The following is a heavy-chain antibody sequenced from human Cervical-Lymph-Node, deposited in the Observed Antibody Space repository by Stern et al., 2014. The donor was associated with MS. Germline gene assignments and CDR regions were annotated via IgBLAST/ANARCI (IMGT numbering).Heavy chain of an antibody. CDR2: INTNTGNS. Sequence: QVQLVQSGSALKKPGASVKVSCKASGYTLTNYPINWVRQAPGQGIEWMGWINTNTGNSTYAQYFTGRFVFALDTSVSTAYLQISNLKAEDTAVYYCARDFVDTAMITRSDYLDCWGQGTLVTVSS. D-gene: IGHD5-18*01. J-gene: IGHJ4*02. V-gene: IGHV7-4-1*02. CDR1: GYTLTNYP. CDR3: ARDFVDTAMITRSDYLDC.